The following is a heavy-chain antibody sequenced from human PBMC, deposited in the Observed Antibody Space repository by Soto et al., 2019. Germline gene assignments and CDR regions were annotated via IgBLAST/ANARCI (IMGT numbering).Heavy chain of an antibody. CDR3: AKVRHSSGWLYYYYGMDG. V-gene: IGHV3-30*18. J-gene: IGHJ6*02. CDR1: GFTFSSYG. CDR2: ISYDGSNK. D-gene: IGHD6-19*01. Sequence: QVQLVESGGGVVQPGRSLRLSCAASGFTFSSYGMHWVRQAPGKGLEWVAVISYDGSNKYYADSVKGRFTISRDNSKNTLYLQLNSLRAVDTGVYYGAKVRHSSGWLYYYYGMDGWGQGTTVTVSS.